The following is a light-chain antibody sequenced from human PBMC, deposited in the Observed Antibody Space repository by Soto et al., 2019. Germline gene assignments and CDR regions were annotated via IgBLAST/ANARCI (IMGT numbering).Light chain of an antibody. CDR3: QQSYRTPLT. Sequence: DIQMTQSPSSLSASVGDRVTITCRASQSIDIYLNWYQEKPGKAPKLLIYGASTLQSEVPARFSGSGSETDFTLTISSLQPEDFASYSCQQSYRTPLTFGGGTKVEIK. CDR1: QSIDIY. J-gene: IGKJ4*01. CDR2: GAS. V-gene: IGKV1-39*01.